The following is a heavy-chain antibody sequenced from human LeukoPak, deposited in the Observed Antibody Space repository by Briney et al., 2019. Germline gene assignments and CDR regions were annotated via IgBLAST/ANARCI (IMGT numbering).Heavy chain of an antibody. Sequence: TSETLSLTCTVSGGSISSYYWSWIRQPPGKGLEWIGYIYYSGSTYYNPSLKSRVTISVDTSKNQFSLKLSSVTAADTAVYYCARGTFRIAVAGLGVWGQGTLVTVSS. CDR1: GGSISSYY. J-gene: IGHJ4*02. CDR3: ARGTFRIAVAGLGV. V-gene: IGHV4-59*01. CDR2: IYYSGST. D-gene: IGHD6-19*01.